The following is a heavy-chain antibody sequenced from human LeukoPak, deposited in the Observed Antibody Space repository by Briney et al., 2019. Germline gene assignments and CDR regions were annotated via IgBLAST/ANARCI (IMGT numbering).Heavy chain of an antibody. CDR3: ARGPPLLLTGDMFMDV. D-gene: IGHD7-27*01. J-gene: IGHJ6*02. V-gene: IGHV3-13*01. Sequence: GGSLRLSCVASGFTFSSYDMHWVRQATGKGLEWVSAIGTAGDTYYPGSVKGRFTTSRENAKNSLYLQMNSLRAGDTAVYYCARGPPLLLTGDMFMDVWGQGTTVTVSS. CDR1: GFTFSSYD. CDR2: IGTAGDT.